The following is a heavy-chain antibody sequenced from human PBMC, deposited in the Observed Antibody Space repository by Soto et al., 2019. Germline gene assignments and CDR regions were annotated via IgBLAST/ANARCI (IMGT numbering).Heavy chain of an antibody. CDR2: ISYDGSNK. CDR1: GFTFSSYA. V-gene: IGHV3-30*14. Sequence: WGSLRLSCAASGFTFSSYAMHWVRQAPGKGLEWVAVISYDGSNKYYADSVKGRFTISRDNSENMLYLQMNSLRAEDTAVYYCAREVVTMVRGVIITGYYGMDVWGQGTTVTVSS. D-gene: IGHD3-10*01. J-gene: IGHJ6*02. CDR3: AREVVTMVRGVIITGYYGMDV.